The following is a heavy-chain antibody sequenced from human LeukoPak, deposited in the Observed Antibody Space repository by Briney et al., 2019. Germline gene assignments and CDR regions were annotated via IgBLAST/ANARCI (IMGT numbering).Heavy chain of an antibody. D-gene: IGHD2-15*01. CDR2: INHSGST. V-gene: IGHV4-34*01. J-gene: IGHJ4*02. CDR1: GGSFSGYY. CDR3: APGWPTLDY. Sequence: SETLSLTCAVYGGSFSGYYWSWIRQPPGKGLEWIGEINHSGSTNYNASLKSRVTISVDTSKNQFSLKLSSVTAADTAVYYCAPGWPTLDYWGQGTLVTVSS.